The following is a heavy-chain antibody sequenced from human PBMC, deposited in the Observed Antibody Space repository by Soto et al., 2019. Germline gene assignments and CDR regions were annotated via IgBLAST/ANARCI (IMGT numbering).Heavy chain of an antibody. CDR3: AKDRTLAPGIRAFDI. D-gene: IGHD3-10*01. CDR2: ISGSGGMT. V-gene: IGHV3-23*01. J-gene: IGHJ3*02. CDR1: GFAFGNYP. Sequence: EAQLLQSGGGLVPPGGSLRLSCVASGFAFGNYPMAWVRQTPGKGLQWISTISGSGGMTDYEDSVRGRFTVPIDHPKDTVPLPMASPRARDTAGYYWAKDRTLAPGIRAFDIWGQGTTGTLSS.